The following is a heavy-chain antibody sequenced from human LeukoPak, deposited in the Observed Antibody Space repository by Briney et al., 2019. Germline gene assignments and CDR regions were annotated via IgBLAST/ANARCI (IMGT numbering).Heavy chain of an antibody. J-gene: IGHJ3*02. CDR3: AREELGATAAFDI. CDR1: GYTFTGYY. D-gene: IGHD1-26*01. V-gene: IGHV1-2*02. Sequence: ASVKVSCKASGYTFTGYYMHWVRQAPGQGREWMGWINPNSGGTNYAQKFQGRVTMTGDTSISTAYMELSRLRSDDTAVYYCAREELGATAAFDIWGQGTMVTVSS. CDR2: INPNSGGT.